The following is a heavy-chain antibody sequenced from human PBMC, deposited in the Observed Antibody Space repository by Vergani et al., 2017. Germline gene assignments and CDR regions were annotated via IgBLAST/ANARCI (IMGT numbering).Heavy chain of an antibody. CDR3: XKSGGDDSSGYYYVRQPGGAFDI. J-gene: IGHJ3*02. V-gene: IGHV1-58*02. Sequence: QMQLVQSGPEVKKPGTSVKVSCKASGFTFTSSAMQWVRQPRGQRLEWIGWIVGGSGNTNYAQKFQERVTITRDMSTSIAYRELSSLRSEDTAEDYCXKSGGDDSSGYYYVRQPGGAFDIWGQGTMVTVSS. CDR1: GFTFTSSA. CDR2: IVGGSGNT. D-gene: IGHD3-22*01.